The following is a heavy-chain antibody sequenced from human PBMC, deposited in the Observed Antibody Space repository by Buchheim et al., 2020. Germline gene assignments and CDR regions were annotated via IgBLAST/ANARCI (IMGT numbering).Heavy chain of an antibody. V-gene: IGHV3-66*02. CDR1: GFTVSTNY. J-gene: IGHJ6*02. CDR2: IYSDGST. Sequence: EVQLVESGGGLVQPGGFLRLSCAASGFTVSTNYMTWVRQAPGEGLECVSVIYSDGSTYSADSVKGRFTISRDNSKNTLYLQMNSLRAEDTAVYYCAAQATYYGMDVWGQGTT. CDR3: AAQATYYGMDV.